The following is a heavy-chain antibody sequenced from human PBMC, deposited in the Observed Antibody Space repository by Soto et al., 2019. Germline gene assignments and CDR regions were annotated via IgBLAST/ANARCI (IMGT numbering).Heavy chain of an antibody. CDR3: ARDLAGIAAAGNMDV. Sequence: ASVKVSCKXSGGTFSSYAISWVRQAPGQGLEWMGGIIPIFGTANYAQKFQGRVTITADESTSTAYMELSSLRSEDTAVYYCARDLAGIAAAGNMDVWGQGTTVTVSS. CDR1: GGTFSSYA. J-gene: IGHJ6*02. V-gene: IGHV1-69*13. D-gene: IGHD6-13*01. CDR2: IIPIFGTA.